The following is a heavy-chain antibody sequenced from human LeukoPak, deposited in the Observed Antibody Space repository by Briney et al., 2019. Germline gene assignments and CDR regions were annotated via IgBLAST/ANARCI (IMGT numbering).Heavy chain of an antibody. D-gene: IGHD3-3*01. CDR3: AKESIEIFGVVIRADYYGMDV. Sequence: GGPLRLSCAASGFTFSSYAMSWVRQAPGKGLEWVSAISGSGGSTYYADSVKGRFTISRDNSKNTLYLQMNSLRAEDTAVYYCAKESIEIFGVVIRADYYGMDVWGQGTTVTVSS. CDR1: GFTFSSYA. J-gene: IGHJ6*02. V-gene: IGHV3-23*01. CDR2: ISGSGGST.